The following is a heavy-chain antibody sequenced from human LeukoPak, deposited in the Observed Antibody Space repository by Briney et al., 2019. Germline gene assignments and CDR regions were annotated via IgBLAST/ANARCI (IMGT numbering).Heavy chain of an antibody. CDR2: IYYSGST. CDR3: ARDTGYSSGWYYYYYGMDV. J-gene: IGHJ6*02. D-gene: IGHD6-19*01. V-gene: IGHV4-59*01. CDR1: GGSISNNY. Sequence: SETLSLTCTVSGGSISNNYWSWFRQPPGKGLEWIGYIYYSGSTNYNPSLKSRVTISVDTSKNQFSLKLSSVTAADTAVYYCARDTGYSSGWYYYYYGMDVWGQGTTVTVSS.